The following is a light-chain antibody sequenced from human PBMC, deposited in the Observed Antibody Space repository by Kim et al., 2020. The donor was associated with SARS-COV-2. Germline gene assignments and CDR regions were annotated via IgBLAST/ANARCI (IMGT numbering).Light chain of an antibody. CDR3: QAWDSSHVV. CDR2: GDI. V-gene: IGLV3-1*01. CDR1: KLSDKY. Sequence: SYELTQPPSVSVSSGQTASITCSGDKLSDKYVSWYQQKPGQSPVVVMYGDIKRPSGIPERFSASNSAHTATLTIRGTQPMDEADYYCQAWDSSHVVFGGGTKLTVL. J-gene: IGLJ2*01.